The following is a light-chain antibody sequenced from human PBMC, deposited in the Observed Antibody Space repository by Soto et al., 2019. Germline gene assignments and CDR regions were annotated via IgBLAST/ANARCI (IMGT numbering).Light chain of an antibody. CDR3: QQYNIYPLP. V-gene: IGKV1-5*01. J-gene: IGKJ4*01. Sequence: IQMTQSPSTLSASVGDRVTITCRASQSISSWLAWYQQKPGKAPKLLIYDASSLEGGVPSRFSGSGSGTEFTLTISSLQPGDFGTYYCQQYNIYPLPFGGGTKVDIK. CDR1: QSISSW. CDR2: DAS.